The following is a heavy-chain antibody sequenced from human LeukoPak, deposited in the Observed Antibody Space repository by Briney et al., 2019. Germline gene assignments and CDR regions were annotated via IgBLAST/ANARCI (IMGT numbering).Heavy chain of an antibody. D-gene: IGHD6-19*01. J-gene: IGHJ4*02. CDR2: IWHDGTKK. CDR1: GFTFSSYG. Sequence: GGSLRLPCVASGFTFSSYGMHWVRQAPGKGLEWVALIWHDGTKKYYADSVKGRFTISRDNSKNTLYLQMNSLSPEDTAVYYCARTPDSSGWENDYWGQGTLVTVSS. CDR3: ARTPDSSGWENDY. V-gene: IGHV3-33*01.